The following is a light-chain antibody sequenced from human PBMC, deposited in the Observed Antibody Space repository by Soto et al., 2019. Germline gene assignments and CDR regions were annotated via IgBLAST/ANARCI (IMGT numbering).Light chain of an antibody. J-gene: IGLJ1*01. V-gene: IGLV2-14*01. CDR3: NSHTSCDFRV. Sequence: QSVLTQPASVSGSPGQSITISCTGFSSDVARYNHVSWYQHHPGNAPKLLISEGGYRPAGVSNRFSRFKSGYTASLTISASQADHEADDYCNSHTSCDFRVFGTGTTVTVL. CDR1: SSDVARYNH. CDR2: EGG.